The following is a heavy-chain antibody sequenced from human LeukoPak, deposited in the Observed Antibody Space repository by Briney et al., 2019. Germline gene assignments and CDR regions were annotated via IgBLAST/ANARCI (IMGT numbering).Heavy chain of an antibody. D-gene: IGHD2-2*01. CDR2: TNPSGGST. J-gene: IGHJ4*02. CDR1: GYTFTSYY. CDR3: ARDNQGCSSTSCYWGGGGDY. Sequence: ASVKVSCKASGYTFTSYYMHWVRQAPGQGLEWMGITNPSGGSTSYAQKFQGRVTMTRDTSTSTVYMELSSLRSEDTAVYYCARDNQGCSSTSCYWGGGGDYWGQGTLVTVSS. V-gene: IGHV1-46*01.